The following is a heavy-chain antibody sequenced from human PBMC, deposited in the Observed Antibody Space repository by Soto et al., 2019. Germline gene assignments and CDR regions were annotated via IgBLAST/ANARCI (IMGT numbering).Heavy chain of an antibody. J-gene: IGHJ6*01. Sequence: VGSLRLSCASSVFTFSSYGLHCVRHSPGKGLEWVAVISYDGSSTYYADSVKGRFTISRDNSKNTLYLQMNSLRAEDTTVYYCAKEYSSGRDYYYAMDVWGQGTTVNVSS. CDR1: VFTFSSYG. CDR2: ISYDGSST. CDR3: AKEYSSGRDYYYAMDV. V-gene: IGHV3-30*18. D-gene: IGHD5-18*01.